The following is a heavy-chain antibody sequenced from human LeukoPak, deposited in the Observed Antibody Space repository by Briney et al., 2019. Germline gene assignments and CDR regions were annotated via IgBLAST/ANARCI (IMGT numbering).Heavy chain of an antibody. J-gene: IGHJ5*02. CDR3: ARQKGDYSNYWFDP. Sequence: SETLSLTCTVSGGSISSGGYYWSWIRQPPGKGLEWIGYIYHSGSTYYNPSLKSRVTISVDMSKNQFSLKLSSVTAADTAVYYCARQKGDYSNYWFDPWGQGTLVTVPS. D-gene: IGHD4-11*01. V-gene: IGHV4-30-2*02. CDR2: IYHSGST. CDR1: GGSISSGGYY.